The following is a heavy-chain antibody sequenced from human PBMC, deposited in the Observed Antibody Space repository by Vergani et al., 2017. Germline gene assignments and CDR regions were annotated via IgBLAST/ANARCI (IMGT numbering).Heavy chain of an antibody. Sequence: QVQLQESGPGLVKPSQTLSLTCTVSGGSISSGSYYWSWIRQPAGKGLEWIGRIYTSGSTNYNPSLKSRVTISVDTSKNQFSLKLSSVTAADTAVYYCARDWVGWNYYDSSGHWGYFDYWGQGTLVTVSS. D-gene: IGHD3-22*01. CDR1: GGSISSGSYY. V-gene: IGHV4-61*02. J-gene: IGHJ4*02. CDR2: IYTSGST. CDR3: ARDWVGWNYYDSSGHWGYFDY.